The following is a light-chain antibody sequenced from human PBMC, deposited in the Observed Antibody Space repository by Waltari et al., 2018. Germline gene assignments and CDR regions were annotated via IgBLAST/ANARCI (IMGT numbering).Light chain of an antibody. J-gene: IGKJ4*01. Sequence: DDVLTQSPVSLPVTLGQPASISCRSSRSLLHSNGNKYLHWFHQRPGQSPRRLFYQVSNRDPGVPDRFSVSGSGTDFTLKISRVEAEDVGMYYCMQGTYGPNTFGGGTKVEIK. CDR3: MQGTYGPNT. V-gene: IGKV2-30*02. CDR2: QVS. CDR1: RSLLHSNGNKY.